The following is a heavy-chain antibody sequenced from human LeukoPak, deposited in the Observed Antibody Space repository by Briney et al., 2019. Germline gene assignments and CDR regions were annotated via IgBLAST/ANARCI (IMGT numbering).Heavy chain of an antibody. D-gene: IGHD3-9*01. V-gene: IGHV3-30-3*01. CDR2: ISYDGSNK. J-gene: IGHJ6*02. CDR3: ARSSQLTGSYHYYGMDV. Sequence: GGSLRLSCAASGFTFSSYAMHWVRQAPVKGLEWVAVISYDGSNKYYADSVKGRFTISRDNSKNTLYLQMNSLRAEDTAVYYCARSSQLTGSYHYYGMDVWGQGTTVTVSS. CDR1: GFTFSSYA.